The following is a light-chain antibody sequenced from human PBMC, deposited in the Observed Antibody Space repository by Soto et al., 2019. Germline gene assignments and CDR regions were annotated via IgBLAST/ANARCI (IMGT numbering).Light chain of an antibody. CDR3: QQYNNWPQT. CDR2: GAS. J-gene: IGKJ1*01. V-gene: IGKV3-15*01. Sequence: EIVMTQSPATLSVSPGERATLSCRASQSVSSNLAWYQQQPGQAPRHLIYGASTRATGIPARFSGSGSGTEFTLTISSLQSEDFAVYYCQQYNNWPQTFGQGTKVEIK. CDR1: QSVSSN.